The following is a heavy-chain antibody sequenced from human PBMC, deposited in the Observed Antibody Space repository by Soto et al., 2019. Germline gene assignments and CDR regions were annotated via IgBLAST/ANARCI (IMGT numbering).Heavy chain of an antibody. V-gene: IGHV1-69*13. CDR1: GGTFSSFG. CDR3: AREASSYDF. Sequence: GASVKVSCKASGGTFSSFGIGWVRQAPGQGLEWMGGIIPVFGRPNYAQRFRGRLTITADESTNTSYMELIDLTSEDTAVYYCAREASSYDFWGQGTQVTVSS. CDR2: IIPVFGRP. J-gene: IGHJ1*01. D-gene: IGHD5-12*01.